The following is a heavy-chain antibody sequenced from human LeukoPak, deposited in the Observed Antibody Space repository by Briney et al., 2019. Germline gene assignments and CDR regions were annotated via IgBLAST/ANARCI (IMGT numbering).Heavy chain of an antibody. J-gene: IGHJ6*02. CDR1: GYSFTSYW. Sequence: GESLKISCKGSGYSFTSYWIGWVRQMPGKGLEWMGIIYPGDSDTRYSPSFQGQVTISADKSISTAYLQWSSLNASDTAMYYCARHNYGLGYYYYYGMDVWGQGTTVTVSS. CDR3: ARHNYGLGYYYYYGMDV. CDR2: IYPGDSDT. V-gene: IGHV5-51*01. D-gene: IGHD4-17*01.